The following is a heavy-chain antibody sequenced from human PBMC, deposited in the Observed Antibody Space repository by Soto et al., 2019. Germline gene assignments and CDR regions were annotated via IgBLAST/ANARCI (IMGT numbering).Heavy chain of an antibody. Sequence: QVQLVQSGAEVKKPGSSVTLSCKASGGTFRSSASSWVRQAPGQRLEWMGGIIPIFPTPDYAQKFQDRVTITADESASTAYMELSSLTSEDTAVYYCARDRDRLQLGGNYYYIMDVWGQGTTVTVSS. D-gene: IGHD4-4*01. V-gene: IGHV1-69*12. CDR2: IIPIFPTP. CDR1: GGTFRSSA. J-gene: IGHJ6*02. CDR3: ARDRDRLQLGGNYYYIMDV.